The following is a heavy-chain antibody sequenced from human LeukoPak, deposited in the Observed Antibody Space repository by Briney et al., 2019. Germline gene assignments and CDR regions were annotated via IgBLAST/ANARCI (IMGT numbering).Heavy chain of an antibody. D-gene: IGHD3-3*01. CDR3: ASSYDFWSGYPTQNWFDP. Sequence: SETLSLTCTVSGGSISSSSYYRGWIRQPPGKGLEWIGSIYYSGSTYYNPSLKSRVTISVDTSKNQFSLKLSSVTAADTAVYYCASSYDFWSGYPTQNWFDPWGQGTLVTVSS. J-gene: IGHJ5*02. CDR2: IYYSGST. V-gene: IGHV4-39*07. CDR1: GGSISSSSYY.